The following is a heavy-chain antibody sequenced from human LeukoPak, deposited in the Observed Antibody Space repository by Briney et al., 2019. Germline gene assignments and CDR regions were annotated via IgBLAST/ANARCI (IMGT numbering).Heavy chain of an antibody. D-gene: IGHD6-13*01. V-gene: IGHV4-59*01. CDR3: ARAEYSSSSFDP. Sequence: PSETLSLTCSVSGVSISSFYWTWIRQVPGKGLEWIGYIYYSGSTNYNPSLKSRVTISVDTSKNQFSLKLSSVTAADTAVYYCARAEYSSSSFDPWGQGTLVTVSS. CDR1: GVSISSFY. CDR2: IYYSGST. J-gene: IGHJ5*02.